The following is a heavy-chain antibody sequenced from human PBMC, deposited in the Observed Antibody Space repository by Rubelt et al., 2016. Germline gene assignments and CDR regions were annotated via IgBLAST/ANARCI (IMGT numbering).Heavy chain of an antibody. Sequence: QVQLQQWGAGLLKPSETLSLTCAVYGGSFSGYYWSWIRQPPGKGLEWIGEINHSGSTNYNPSLKSRVTISVDTSKNQFSLKLGSLTAADTAVYYCASVQVVPAAIGDDAFDIWGQGTMVTVSS. J-gene: IGHJ3*02. V-gene: IGHV4-34*01. CDR1: GGSFSGYY. CDR2: INHSGST. CDR3: ASVQVVPAAIGDDAFDI. D-gene: IGHD2-2*01.